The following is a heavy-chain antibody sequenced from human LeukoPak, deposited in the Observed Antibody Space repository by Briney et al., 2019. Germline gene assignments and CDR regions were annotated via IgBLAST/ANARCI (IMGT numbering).Heavy chain of an antibody. D-gene: IGHD6-6*01. CDR2: INHSGST. J-gene: IGHJ4*02. CDR1: GGSFSGYY. V-gene: IGHV4-34*01. CDR3: ARGLFPYSRSAGH. Sequence: ETLSLTCAVYGGSFSGYYWSWIRQPPGKGLEWIGEINHSGSTNYNPSLKSRVTISVDTSKNQFSLKLSSVTAADTAVYYCARGLFPYSRSAGHWGQGTLVTVSS.